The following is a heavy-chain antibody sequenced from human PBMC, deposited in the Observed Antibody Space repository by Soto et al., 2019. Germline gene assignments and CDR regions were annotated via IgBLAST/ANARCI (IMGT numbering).Heavy chain of an antibody. Sequence: QVQLVQSGAEVKKPGSSVKVSCKASGGTFSSYAISWVRQAPGQGLEWMGGIIPIFGTANYAEKFKGRVTITADESTTTAYMELSSLRSEDTAVYYCARGIAVAGTDYYYYGMDVWGQGTTVTVSS. D-gene: IGHD6-19*01. V-gene: IGHV1-69*01. CDR1: GGTFSSYA. CDR3: ARGIAVAGTDYYYYGMDV. J-gene: IGHJ6*02. CDR2: IIPIFGTA.